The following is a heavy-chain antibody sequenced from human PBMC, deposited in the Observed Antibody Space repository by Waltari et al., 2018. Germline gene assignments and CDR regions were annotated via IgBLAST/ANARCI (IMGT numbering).Heavy chain of an antibody. Sequence: QVQLQESGPSLLKPSETLTLICTVSGGSISAFYWSWVRQPPGKGLDWIGYINYTGSTNFKPSLTSRVTMSVDTSKNQFSLKLSSVTAADTAFYYCARGGGGDWEWFDPWGQGTLVTVSS. CDR2: INYTGST. V-gene: IGHV4-59*01. J-gene: IGHJ5*02. CDR1: GGSISAFY. CDR3: ARGGGGDWEWFDP. D-gene: IGHD2-21*02.